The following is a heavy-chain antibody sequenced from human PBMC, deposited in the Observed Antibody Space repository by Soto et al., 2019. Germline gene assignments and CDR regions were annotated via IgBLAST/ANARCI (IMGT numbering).Heavy chain of an antibody. D-gene: IGHD6-6*01. CDR3: ARRVYSSSWVAFWFDP. J-gene: IGHJ5*02. V-gene: IGHV4-4*02. CDR2: IYHSGST. Sequence: QVQLQESGPGLVKPSGTLSLTCAVSSGSISSSNWWSWVRQPPGKGLEWIGEIYHSGSTNYNPSLKSRVTISVDKSKSPFSLYLSCVPASDTAVYYCARRVYSSSWVAFWFDPWGQGTLVTVSS. CDR1: SGSISSSNW.